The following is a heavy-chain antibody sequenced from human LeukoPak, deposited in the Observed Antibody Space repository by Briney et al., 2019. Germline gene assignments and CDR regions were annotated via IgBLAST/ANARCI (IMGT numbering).Heavy chain of an antibody. J-gene: IGHJ4*02. D-gene: IGHD6-19*01. V-gene: IGHV3-15*01. CDR1: GFTFSNAW. CDR3: ARQSGRSGWYNDY. Sequence: GGSLRLSCAASGFTFSNAWMIWVRQAPGKGLEWVGRIRSKSSGETADYAAPVKGRFIISRDDSTNTLYLQMNSLRAEDTAVYHCARQSGRSGWYNDYWGQGALVAVSS. CDR2: IRSKSSGETA.